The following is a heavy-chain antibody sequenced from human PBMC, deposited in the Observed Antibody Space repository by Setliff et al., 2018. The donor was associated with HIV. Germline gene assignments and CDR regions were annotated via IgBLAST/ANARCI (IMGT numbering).Heavy chain of an antibody. Sequence: TLSLTCTVSGDSISGSDYYWAWIRQPPGKGLEWIGSVYYNGFTYYNPSLKSRVTISVDTSKNQFSLELNSVTAADTALYYCAREPNDGVPGNFAYWGQGTLVTVS. CDR1: GDSISGSDYY. CDR3: AREPNDGVPGNFAY. D-gene: IGHD1-1*01. J-gene: IGHJ4*02. V-gene: IGHV4-39*07. CDR2: VYYNGFT.